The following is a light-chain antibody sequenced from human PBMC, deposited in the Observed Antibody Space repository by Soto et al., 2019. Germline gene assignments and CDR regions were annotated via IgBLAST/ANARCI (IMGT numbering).Light chain of an antibody. Sequence: DIQLTQSPSFLSASVGDRVTITCRASQGINRFLAWYQQKPGKAPKLLIYAASTLQSGVPSRFSGSGSGTEFTITISSLQPEDFATYYCQQLKSNLITFGQGTRLEIK. J-gene: IGKJ5*01. CDR3: QQLKSNLIT. CDR1: QGINRF. CDR2: AAS. V-gene: IGKV1-9*01.